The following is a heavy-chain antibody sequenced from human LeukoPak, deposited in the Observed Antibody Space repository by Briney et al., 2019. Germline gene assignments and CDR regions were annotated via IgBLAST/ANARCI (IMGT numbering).Heavy chain of an antibody. CDR2: IRYEGSKK. V-gene: IGHV3-30*02. Sequence: GGSLRLSCAASGFTFSSYGMHWVRQAPGKGLEWVSFIRYEGSKKYYADSMKGRFTISRDNSKNTLYLQMNSLRAEDTAVYYCAKATGRGSGSYFTYWGQGTLVTVSS. CDR3: AKATGRGSGSYFTY. D-gene: IGHD3-10*01. J-gene: IGHJ4*02. CDR1: GFTFSSYG.